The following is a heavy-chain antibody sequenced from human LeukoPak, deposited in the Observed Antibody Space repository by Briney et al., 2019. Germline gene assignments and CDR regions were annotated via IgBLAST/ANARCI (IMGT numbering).Heavy chain of an antibody. CDR1: GFTFDDYG. CDR2: INWNGGST. J-gene: IGHJ4*02. CDR3: ARSRGLEGRYYFDY. D-gene: IGHD6-19*01. V-gene: IGHV3-20*01. Sequence: GGSLRLSCAASGFTFDDYGISWVRQAPGKGLEWVSGINWNGGSTGYADSVKGRFTISRDNAKNSLYLQMNSLRAEDTALYHCARSRGLEGRYYFDYWGQGTVVTVSS.